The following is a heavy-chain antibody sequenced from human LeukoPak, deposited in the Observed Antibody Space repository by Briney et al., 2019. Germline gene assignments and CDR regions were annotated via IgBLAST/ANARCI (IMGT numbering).Heavy chain of an antibody. V-gene: IGHV4-39*01. CDR2: IWYSGSA. CDR1: GDSISGSDYY. J-gene: IGHJ5*02. Sequence: PSETLSLTCTVSGDSISGSDYYWGWIRQPPGKGLEWIANIWYSGSAYYNPSLQSRVTITVDTSKNQFSLNVRSVTAADSAVYHCLKHAGGIILTWGQGTRVTVSS. CDR3: LKHAGGIILT. D-gene: IGHD3-9*01.